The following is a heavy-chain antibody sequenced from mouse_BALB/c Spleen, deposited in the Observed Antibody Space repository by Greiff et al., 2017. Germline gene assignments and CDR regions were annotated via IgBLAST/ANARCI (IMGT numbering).Heavy chain of an antibody. CDR2: ISSGSSTI. CDR3: AAHYYGTPYYYAMDY. J-gene: IGHJ4*01. V-gene: IGHV5-17*02. CDR1: GFTFSSFG. D-gene: IGHD1-1*01. Sequence: EVQGVESGGGLVQPGGSRKLSCAASGFTFSSFGMHWVRQAPEKGLEWVAYISSGSSTIYYADTVKGRFTISRDNPKNTLFLQMTSLRSEDTAMYYCAAHYYGTPYYYAMDYWGQGTSVTVSS.